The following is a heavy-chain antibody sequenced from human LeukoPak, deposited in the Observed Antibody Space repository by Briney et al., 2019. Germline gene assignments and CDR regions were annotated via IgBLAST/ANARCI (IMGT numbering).Heavy chain of an antibody. V-gene: IGHV4-39*01. Sequence: SETLSLTCNVYGGSIRRSSYYWGWIRQPPGKGLEWIGSIDYSGSTYYNPSLKSRVTISVDTSKKQFSLKLSSVTAADTAVYYCARHVSAYSSGLPYYMDVWGKGTTVTVSS. CDR1: GGSIRRSSYY. CDR2: IDYSGST. J-gene: IGHJ6*03. CDR3: ARHVSAYSSGLPYYMDV. D-gene: IGHD6-19*01.